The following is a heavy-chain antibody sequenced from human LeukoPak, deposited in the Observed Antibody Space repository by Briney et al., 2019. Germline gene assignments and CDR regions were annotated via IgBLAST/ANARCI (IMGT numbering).Heavy chain of an antibody. CDR3: ARADYGSGLVYYYMDV. D-gene: IGHD3-10*01. J-gene: IGHJ6*03. Sequence: GGSLRLSCAASGFTFSTYWMHWVRQAPGKGLEWVANIKQDGSEKYYVDSVKGRFTISRDNAKNSLYLQMNSLRAEDTAVYYCARADYGSGLVYYYMDVWGKGTTVTVSS. V-gene: IGHV3-7*01. CDR1: GFTFSTYW. CDR2: IKQDGSEK.